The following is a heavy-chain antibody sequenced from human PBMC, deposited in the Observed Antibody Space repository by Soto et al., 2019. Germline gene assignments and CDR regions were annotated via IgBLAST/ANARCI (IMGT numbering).Heavy chain of an antibody. Sequence: SETLSLTCTVSSGSVNNGNYYGSWFRQPPGKELEWIGYVYYTASTYSNPSLKSRLTLTIDTSKNQFSLNLTSVTAADTAVYYCARDLRGVRGRSGLLNWFDPWGQGALVTVSS. J-gene: IGHJ5*02. CDR1: SGSVNNGNYY. CDR2: VYYTAST. V-gene: IGHV4-61*01. CDR3: ARDLRGVRGRSGLLNWFDP. D-gene: IGHD3-10*01.